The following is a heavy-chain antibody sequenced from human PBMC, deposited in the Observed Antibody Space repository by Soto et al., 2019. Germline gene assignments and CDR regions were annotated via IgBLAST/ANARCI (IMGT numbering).Heavy chain of an antibody. CDR1: GFTSSDYD. Sequence: QVQLVESGGDVVQPGRSLRLSCVASGFTSSDYDIYWVRQAPGKGPEWVALLSFDGDKKYYADSVKGRFTTSRDNSKNTLYLQMDSLRTEDTAMYYCARDPTRAFYGGCDIWGQGTMVTVSS. J-gene: IGHJ3*02. CDR2: LSFDGDKK. V-gene: IGHV3-30-3*01. CDR3: ARDPTRAFYGGCDI. D-gene: IGHD5-12*01.